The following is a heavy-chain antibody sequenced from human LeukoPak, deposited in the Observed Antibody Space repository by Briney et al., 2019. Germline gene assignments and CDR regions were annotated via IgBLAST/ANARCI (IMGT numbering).Heavy chain of an antibody. CDR2: IYYSGST. CDR1: GFTFSSYS. D-gene: IGHD6-13*01. Sequence: GSLRLSCAASGFTFSSYSMNWIRQPPGKGLEWIGYIYYSGSTNYNPSLKSRVTISVDTSKNQFSLKLSSVTAADTAVYYCARYHGQLKAFDIWGQGTMVTVSS. V-gene: IGHV4-59*01. J-gene: IGHJ3*02. CDR3: ARYHGQLKAFDI.